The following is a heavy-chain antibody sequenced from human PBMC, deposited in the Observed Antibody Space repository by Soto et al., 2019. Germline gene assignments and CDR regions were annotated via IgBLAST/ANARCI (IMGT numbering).Heavy chain of an antibody. CDR2: IIPIFGTA. V-gene: IGHV1-69*01. D-gene: IGHD6-6*01. CDR1: GGTFSSYA. CDR3: ERDRIAARGAYFLGMDV. J-gene: IGHJ6*02. Sequence: QVQLVQSGAEVKKPGSSVKVSCKDSGGTFSSYAISWVRQAPGQGLEWLGGIIPIFGTANYAQKFQGRVTITADESTSTAYMELSSLRAEDTAVYYCERDRIAARGAYFLGMDVWGQGTTVTVSS.